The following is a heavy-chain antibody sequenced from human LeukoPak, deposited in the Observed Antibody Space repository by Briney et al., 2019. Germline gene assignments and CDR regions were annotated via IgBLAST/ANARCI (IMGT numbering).Heavy chain of an antibody. CDR3: VKGFTVTTWYYFDY. Sequence: GVSLRLSCSASGFTFSSYAMHWVRQAPGKGLEYVSAISSNGGSTYYADSVKGRFTISRDNSKNTLYLQMSSLRAEDTAVYYCVKGFTVTTWYYFDYWGQGTLVTVSS. J-gene: IGHJ4*02. CDR1: GFTFSSYA. CDR2: ISSNGGST. D-gene: IGHD4-17*01. V-gene: IGHV3-64D*09.